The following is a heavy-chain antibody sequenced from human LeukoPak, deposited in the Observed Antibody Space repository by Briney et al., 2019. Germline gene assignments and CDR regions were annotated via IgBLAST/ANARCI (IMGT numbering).Heavy chain of an antibody. V-gene: IGHV3-23*01. Sequence: GGSLRLSCAASGFTFSSYAMSWVRQAPGKGLEWVSAISGSGGSTYYADSVKGRFTISRDNSKNTLYLQMNSLRAEDTAVYYCARPPAYCGGDCYTDYWGQGTLVTVSS. J-gene: IGHJ4*02. CDR2: ISGSGGST. CDR3: ARPPAYCGGDCYTDY. CDR1: GFTFSSYA. D-gene: IGHD2-21*02.